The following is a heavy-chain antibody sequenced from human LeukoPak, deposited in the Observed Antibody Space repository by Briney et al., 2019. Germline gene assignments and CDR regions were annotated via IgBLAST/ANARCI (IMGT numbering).Heavy chain of an antibody. D-gene: IGHD6-19*01. V-gene: IGHV1-18*01. CDR2: ISACNGNT. CDR3: ARELPYSSGWYYDY. Sequence: ASVKVSCKASGYTFTSYGISWVRQAPGQGLEWMGWISACNGNTNYAQKLQGRVTMTTDTSTSTAYMELRSLRSDDTAVYYCARELPYSSGWYYDYWGQGTLVTVSS. J-gene: IGHJ4*02. CDR1: GYTFTSYG.